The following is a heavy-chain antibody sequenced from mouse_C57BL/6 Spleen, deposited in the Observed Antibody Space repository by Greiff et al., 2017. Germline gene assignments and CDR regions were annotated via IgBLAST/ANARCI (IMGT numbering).Heavy chain of an antibody. D-gene: IGHD4-1*01. CDR2: IDPTSGGT. J-gene: IGHJ2*01. CDR1: GYTFTSYW. CDR3: AREEGLTGRDLDY. V-gene: IGHV1-72*01. Sequence: QVQLQQSGAELVKPGASVKLSCKASGYTFTSYWMHWVKQRPGRGLAWIGRIDPTSGGTKYNEKFKSKATLTVDKPSSTAYMQLSSLTAEDSAVXYCAREEGLTGRDLDYWGQGTTLTVSS.